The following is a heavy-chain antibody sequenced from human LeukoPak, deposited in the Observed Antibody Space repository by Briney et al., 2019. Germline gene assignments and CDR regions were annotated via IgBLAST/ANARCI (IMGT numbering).Heavy chain of an antibody. D-gene: IGHD3-10*01. CDR1: GGSFSGYY. V-gene: IGHV4-34*01. CDR3: ASVRRGFGESSKYYAYYYMGV. J-gene: IGHJ6*03. CDR2: INHSGST. Sequence: PSETLSLTCAVYGGSFSGYYWSWIRQPPGKGLEWIGEINHSGSTNYNPSLKSRVTISVDMSKNQFSLKLSSVTAADTAVYHCASVRRGFGESSKYYAYYYMGVWGKGTTVTISS.